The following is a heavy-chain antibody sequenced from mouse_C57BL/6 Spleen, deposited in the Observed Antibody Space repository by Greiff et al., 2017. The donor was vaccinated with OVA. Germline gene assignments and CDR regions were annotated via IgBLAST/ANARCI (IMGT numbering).Heavy chain of an antibody. CDR3: TTHGSAMDY. CDR1: GFNIKDDY. CDR2: IDPENGDT. D-gene: IGHD1-1*01. V-gene: IGHV14-4*01. Sequence: QLQQSGAELVRPGASVKLSCTASGFNIKDDYMHWVKQRPEQGLEWIGWIDPENGDTEYASKFQGKATITADTSSNTAYLQLSSLTSEDTAVYYCTTHGSAMDYWGQGTSVTVSS. J-gene: IGHJ4*01.